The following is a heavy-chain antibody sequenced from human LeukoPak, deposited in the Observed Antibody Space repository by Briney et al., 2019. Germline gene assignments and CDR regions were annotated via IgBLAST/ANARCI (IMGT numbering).Heavy chain of an antibody. D-gene: IGHD2-15*01. CDR1: GFTFSNYN. J-gene: IGHJ4*02. V-gene: IGHV3-21*01. CDR2: ISISSNYI. Sequence: NTGGSLRLSCAASGFTFSNYNVNLVRQAPGKGLEWVSCISISSNYIYYPDSVKGRFTISRDNAKNSLYLQMNSLRAEDTAVYYCARDGGGGLDYWGQGTLVTVSS. CDR3: ARDGGGGLDY.